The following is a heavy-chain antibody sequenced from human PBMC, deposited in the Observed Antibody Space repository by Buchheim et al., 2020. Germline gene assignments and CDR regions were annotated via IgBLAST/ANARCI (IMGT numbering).Heavy chain of an antibody. Sequence: QVHVMESGGGVVQPGRSLRLSCAASGYVFNSYGIHWVRQAPGKGLEWVAVIWYDGSDKKYADSVKGRFTISRDDSKNTVYLEMNSLRVEDTAVYYCSRDGREWGPPDYFGLDVWGQGTT. CDR2: IWYDGSDK. V-gene: IGHV3-33*01. J-gene: IGHJ6*02. CDR1: GYVFNSYG. D-gene: IGHD3-3*01. CDR3: SRDGREWGPPDYFGLDV.